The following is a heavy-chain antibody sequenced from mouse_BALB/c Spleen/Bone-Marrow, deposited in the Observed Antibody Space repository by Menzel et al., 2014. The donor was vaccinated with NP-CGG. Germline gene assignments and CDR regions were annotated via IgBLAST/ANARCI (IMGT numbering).Heavy chain of an antibody. V-gene: IGHV1-7*01. J-gene: IGHJ2*01. CDR3: ALGSSYRYYFDY. D-gene: IGHD1-1*01. CDR1: GYTFTSYW. Sequence: VKGEEKGAEMEKTGASVKTSCKASGYTFTSYWMHWVKQRPGQGLEWIGYINPSQGKNKYNQKFKDKATLTADKSSSTADMQFCSLTSEDSAVYYVALGSSYRYYFDYWGQGTTLTVSS. CDR2: INPSQGKN.